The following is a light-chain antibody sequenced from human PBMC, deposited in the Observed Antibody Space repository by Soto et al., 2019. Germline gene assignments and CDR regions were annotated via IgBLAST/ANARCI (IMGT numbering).Light chain of an antibody. CDR2: DAS. J-gene: IGKJ1*01. CDR3: QQYNSYLWT. CDR1: QSISSW. V-gene: IGKV1-5*01. Sequence: DIQMTQSPSTLSVSVGDRVPITCRASQSISSWLAWYQQKPGEAPKLLIYDASSLESGVPSRFSGSGSGSEFTLTISTLQPDDFATYYCQQYNSYLWTFGQGTKVDIK.